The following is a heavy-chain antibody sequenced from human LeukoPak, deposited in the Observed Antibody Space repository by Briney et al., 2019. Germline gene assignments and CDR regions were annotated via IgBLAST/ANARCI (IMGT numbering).Heavy chain of an antibody. CDR1: GLTFSRYW. Sequence: PGGSLRLSCAAFGLTFSRYWMTWVRQAPGKGLEWVANIKEDGSAKSYVDSVKGRFNISRDNAKNSLYLQMNSLRVEDTAVYYCARDYDYYSGHNLDAFDIWGQGTTVTVSS. D-gene: IGHD2-15*01. J-gene: IGHJ3*02. V-gene: IGHV3-7*01. CDR2: IKEDGSAK. CDR3: ARDYDYYSGHNLDAFDI.